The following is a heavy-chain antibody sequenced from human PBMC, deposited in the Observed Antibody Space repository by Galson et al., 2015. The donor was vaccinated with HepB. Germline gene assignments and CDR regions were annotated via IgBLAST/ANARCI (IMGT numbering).Heavy chain of an antibody. CDR3: ARASWSYSERQYYFDY. Sequence: SVKVSCKASGYTFTSYGISWVRQAPGQGLEWMGWISAYNGNTNYAQKLQGRVTMTTDTSTSTAYMELRSLRSDDTAVYYCARASWSYSERQYYFDYWGQGTLVTVSS. CDR1: GYTFTSYG. D-gene: IGHD3-3*01. V-gene: IGHV1-18*01. J-gene: IGHJ4*02. CDR2: ISAYNGNT.